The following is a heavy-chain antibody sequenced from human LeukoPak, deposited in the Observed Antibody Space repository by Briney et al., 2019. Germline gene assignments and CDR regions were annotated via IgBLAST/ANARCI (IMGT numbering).Heavy chain of an antibody. CDR3: GGVWGYCSSPSSSRCSDP. J-gene: IGHJ5*02. CDR2: IYYSGST. Sequence: SETLSLTCTVSGGPISSYYWSWIRQPPGKGLEWIGYIYYSGSTNYNPSLKSRVTISVDTSKNQFSLKLSSVTAADTAVYDCGGVWGYCSSPSSSRCSDPWGQGTLVTVSP. V-gene: IGHV4-59*01. D-gene: IGHD2-2*01. CDR1: GGPISSYY.